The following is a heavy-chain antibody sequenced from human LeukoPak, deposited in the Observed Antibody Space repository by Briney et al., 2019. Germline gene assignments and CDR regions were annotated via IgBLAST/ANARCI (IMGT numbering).Heavy chain of an antibody. J-gene: IGHJ4*02. CDR2: IYHSGST. CDR1: GYSISSGYY. Sequence: PSETLSLTCAVSGYSISSGYYWGWIRQPPGKGLEWIGSIYHSGSTYYNPSLKGRVTISVDTSKNQFSLKLSSVTAADTAVYYCARHGSSIAARGAFDYWGQGTLVTVSS. V-gene: IGHV4-38-2*01. CDR3: ARHGSSIAARGAFDY. D-gene: IGHD6-6*01.